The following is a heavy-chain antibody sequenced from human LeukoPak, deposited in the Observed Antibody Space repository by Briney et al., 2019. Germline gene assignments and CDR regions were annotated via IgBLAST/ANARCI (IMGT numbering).Heavy chain of an antibody. CDR2: ISSSSSYI. CDR1: GFTFSSYS. V-gene: IGHV3-21*01. CDR3: ARDPSSSGSFDY. Sequence: PGGSLRLSCSASGFTFSSYSMNWVRQAPGKGLEWVSSISSSSSYIYYADSVKGRFTISRDNAKNSLYLQMNSLRAEDTAVYYCARDPSSSGSFDYWGQGTLVTVTS. J-gene: IGHJ4*02. D-gene: IGHD6-13*01.